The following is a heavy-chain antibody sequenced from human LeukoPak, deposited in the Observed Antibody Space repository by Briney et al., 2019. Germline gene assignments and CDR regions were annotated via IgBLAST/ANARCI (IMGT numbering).Heavy chain of an antibody. CDR2: ISWNSGSI. Sequence: QPGGSLKLSCAASGFTFDDYAMHWVRQAPGKGLEWVSGISWNSGSIAYADSVKGRFTISRDNAKNSLYLQMNSLRAEDTALYYCAKDLAVAANAFDIWGQGTMVTVSS. D-gene: IGHD6-19*01. CDR3: AKDLAVAANAFDI. V-gene: IGHV3-9*01. CDR1: GFTFDDYA. J-gene: IGHJ3*02.